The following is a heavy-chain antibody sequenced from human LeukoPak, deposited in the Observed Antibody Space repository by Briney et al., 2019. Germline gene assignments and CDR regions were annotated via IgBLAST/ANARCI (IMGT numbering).Heavy chain of an antibody. CDR1: GFSLSTSGVG. Sequence: SGPTLVKPPQTLTLTCTFSGFSLSTSGVGVGWIRQPPGKALEWLALIYWDDDKRYSPSLKSRLTITKDTSKNQVVLTMTNMDPVDTATYYCVPYYYDSSGYRTGFDYWGQGTLVTVSS. D-gene: IGHD3-22*01. J-gene: IGHJ4*02. CDR2: IYWDDDK. V-gene: IGHV2-5*02. CDR3: VPYYYDSSGYRTGFDY.